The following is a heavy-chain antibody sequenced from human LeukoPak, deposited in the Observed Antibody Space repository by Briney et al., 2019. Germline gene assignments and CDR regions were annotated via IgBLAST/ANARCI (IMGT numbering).Heavy chain of an antibody. CDR1: GGSFSGYY. Sequence: SETLSLTCAVYGGSFSGYYWSWLRQPPGKGLEWIGEINHSGSTNYNPSLKSRVTISVDTSKNQFSLKLSSVTAADTAVYYCAREYCSGGSCYGAVDYWGQGTLVTVSS. CDR2: INHSGST. V-gene: IGHV4-34*01. J-gene: IGHJ4*02. CDR3: AREYCSGGSCYGAVDY. D-gene: IGHD2-15*01.